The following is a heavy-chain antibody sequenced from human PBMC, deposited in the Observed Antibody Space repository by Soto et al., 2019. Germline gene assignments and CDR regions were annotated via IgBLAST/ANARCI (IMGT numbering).Heavy chain of an antibody. CDR2: IYYTGST. CDR1: GGSISTVGHY. CDR3: ARATGTLRSRNCDY. D-gene: IGHD1-1*01. J-gene: IGHJ4*02. V-gene: IGHV4-31*03. Sequence: SSETLSLTCSVSGGSISTVGHYWTWIRQPPGKGLEWIGSIYYTGSTYYSKSLRSRLTMSVDTSKSQFSLRLSSVTAADTAVYYCARATGTLRSRNCDYWGQGSLVTISS.